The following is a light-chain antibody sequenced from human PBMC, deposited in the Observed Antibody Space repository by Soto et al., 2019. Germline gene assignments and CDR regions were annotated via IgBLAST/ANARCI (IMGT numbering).Light chain of an antibody. CDR2: EVS. Sequence: QSVLTQSASVSGSPGQSITISCTGTSSDVGRYDYVSWYQQHPGKAPKLMIYEVSNRPSGVSNRFSGSKSGNTASLTISGLQAEDETDYYCQSYDSSLSGSWVFGGGTKVTVL. CDR1: SSDVGRYDY. J-gene: IGLJ3*02. CDR3: QSYDSSLSGSWV. V-gene: IGLV2-14*01.